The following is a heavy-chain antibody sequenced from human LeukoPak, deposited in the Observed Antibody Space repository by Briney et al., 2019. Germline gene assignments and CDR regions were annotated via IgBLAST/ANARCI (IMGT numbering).Heavy chain of an antibody. CDR2: INPGGDNT. Sequence: ASVKVSCKASGYTFTKSYIHWVRQAPGQRLEWMGLINPGGDNTKYAQNFQGRVTMTSDTSARTVYMELSSLSSEDTAIYYCARIRDGYNDAYDIWGQGTVDTVPS. CDR3: ARIRDGYNDAYDI. V-gene: IGHV1-46*01. J-gene: IGHJ3*02. D-gene: IGHD5-24*01. CDR1: GYTFTKSY.